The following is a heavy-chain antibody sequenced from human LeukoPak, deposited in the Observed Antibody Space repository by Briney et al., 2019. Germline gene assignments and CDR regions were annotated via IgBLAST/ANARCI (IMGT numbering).Heavy chain of an antibody. Sequence: PGGSLRLSCAASGFTFSSYSMNWVRQAPGKGLEWVSSISSSSSYIYYADSVKGRFTISRDNAKNSLYLQMNSLRAEDTAVYYCARNMVRGVITTPFDYWGQGTLVTVSS. D-gene: IGHD3-10*01. J-gene: IGHJ4*02. CDR1: GFTFSSYS. V-gene: IGHV3-21*01. CDR2: ISSSSSYI. CDR3: ARNMVRGVITTPFDY.